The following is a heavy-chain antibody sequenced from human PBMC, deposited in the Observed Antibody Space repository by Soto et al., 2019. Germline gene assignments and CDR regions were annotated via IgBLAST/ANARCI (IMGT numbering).Heavy chain of an antibody. Sequence: GGSLRLSCEASGFTFSTCWMTCVRQAPGKGLEWVANINKDGSEKFYVDSVKGRFTISRDNAKNSLFLQMNSLRAEDTAVYYCASRPCEVNYYGVFDYWGQGALVTVSS. D-gene: IGHD3-22*01. V-gene: IGHV3-7*03. CDR3: ASRPCEVNYYGVFDY. CDR1: GFTFSTCW. CDR2: INKDGSEK. J-gene: IGHJ4*02.